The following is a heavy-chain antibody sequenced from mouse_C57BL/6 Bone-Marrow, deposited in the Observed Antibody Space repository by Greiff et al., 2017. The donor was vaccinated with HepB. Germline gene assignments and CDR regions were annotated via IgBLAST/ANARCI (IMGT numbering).Heavy chain of an antibody. V-gene: IGHV1-85*01. CDR2: IYPRDGST. J-gene: IGHJ4*01. Sequence: VQLQQSGPELVKPGASVKLSCKASGYTFTSYDINWVKQRPGQGLEWIGWIYPRDGSTKYNEKFKGKATLTVDTSSSTAFMELHSLTSEDSAVYFCARPLYGSWGYAMDYWGQGTSVTVSS. CDR3: ARPLYGSWGYAMDY. CDR1: GYTFTSYD. D-gene: IGHD1-1*01.